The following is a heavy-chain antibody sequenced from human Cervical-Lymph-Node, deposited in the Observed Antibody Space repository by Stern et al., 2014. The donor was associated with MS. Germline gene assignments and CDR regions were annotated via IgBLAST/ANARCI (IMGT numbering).Heavy chain of an antibody. CDR1: GFTFSSYA. D-gene: IGHD5-18*01. CDR3: AKNDVDTPLVFAL. V-gene: IGHV3-23*04. Sequence: EVQLEESGGGLVQPGGSLRLSWAASGFTFSSYAMNWVRQAPGRGLEWVSRVIGSGDSTYYAGCVKGRFTISRDNSKNTLYLQMSSLRAEDTAVYYCAKNDVDTPLVFALWGQGTLVTVSS. J-gene: IGHJ4*02. CDR2: VIGSGDST.